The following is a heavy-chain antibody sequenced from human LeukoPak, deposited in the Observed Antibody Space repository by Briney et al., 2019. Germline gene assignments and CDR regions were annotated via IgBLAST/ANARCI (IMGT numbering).Heavy chain of an antibody. Sequence: SETLSLTCTVSGGSISSGGYYRSRIRQHPGKGLEWIGYIYYSGSTYYNPSLKSRVTISVDTSKNQFSLKLSSVTAADTAVYYCARVRSEYYDSSGYSDDAFDIWGQGTMVTVSS. J-gene: IGHJ3*02. V-gene: IGHV4-31*03. CDR1: GGSISSGGYY. D-gene: IGHD3-22*01. CDR2: IYYSGST. CDR3: ARVRSEYYDSSGYSDDAFDI.